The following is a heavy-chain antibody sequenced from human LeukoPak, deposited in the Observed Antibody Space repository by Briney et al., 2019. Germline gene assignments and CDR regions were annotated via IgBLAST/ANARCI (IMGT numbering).Heavy chain of an antibody. D-gene: IGHD2-8*02. CDR3: ATYRQVLLPFES. J-gene: IGHJ4*02. V-gene: IGHV3-23*01. CDR1: GFTFSNYG. CDR2: ITGSGTT. Sequence: GGSLRLSCAASGFTFSNYGMNWVRQAPGKGLEWVSGITGSGTTYYADSVKGRFTISRDNSKNTLYLQMNSLRAEDTAVYYCATYRQVLLPFESWGQGTLVTVSS.